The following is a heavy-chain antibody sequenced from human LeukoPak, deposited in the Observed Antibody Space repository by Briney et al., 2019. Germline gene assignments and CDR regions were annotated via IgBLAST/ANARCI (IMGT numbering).Heavy chain of an antibody. D-gene: IGHD2-2*01. V-gene: IGHV1-2*02. CDR2: IYPNSGGT. CDR3: ARVGFSSSFDY. Sequence: ASVKVSCKASGYTFTGYYLHWVRQAPGQGLEWMGWIYPNSGGTNYAQKFQGRVTMTRDTSITTAYMELSRLRSDDTAVYFCARVGFSSSFDYWGRGTLVTVSS. J-gene: IGHJ4*02. CDR1: GYTFTGYY.